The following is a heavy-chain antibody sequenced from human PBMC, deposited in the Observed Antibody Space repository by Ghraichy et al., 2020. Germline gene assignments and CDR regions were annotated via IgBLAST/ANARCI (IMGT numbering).Heavy chain of an antibody. J-gene: IGHJ4*02. D-gene: IGHD3-10*01. CDR2: IKQDGSEK. CDR1: GFTFSSYW. Sequence: GGSLRLSCAASGFTFSSYWMSWVRQAPGKGLEWVANIKQDGSEKYYVDSVKGRFTISRDNAKNSLYLQMNSVRAEDTAVYYCARDRPYYGSGSYPLGIFDCWGQGTLVTVSA. V-gene: IGHV3-7*03. CDR3: ARDRPYYGSGSYPLGIFDC.